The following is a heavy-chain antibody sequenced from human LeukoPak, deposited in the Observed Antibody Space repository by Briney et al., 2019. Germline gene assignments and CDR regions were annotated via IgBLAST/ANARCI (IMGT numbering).Heavy chain of an antibody. CDR1: GGSVSSGSYY. J-gene: IGHJ4*02. V-gene: IGHV4-61*01. CDR3: ARVYSSGWPYYSDY. CDR2: IYYSGST. Sequence: PSETLSLTCTVSGGSVSSGSYYWSWIRQPPGKGLEWIGYIYYSGSTNYNPSLKSRVTISVDTSKNQFSLKLSSVTAADTAVYYCARVYSSGWPYYSDYWGQGTLVTVSS. D-gene: IGHD6-19*01.